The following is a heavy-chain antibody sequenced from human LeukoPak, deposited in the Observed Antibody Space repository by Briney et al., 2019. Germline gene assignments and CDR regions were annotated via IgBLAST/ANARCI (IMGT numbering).Heavy chain of an antibody. CDR1: GFTFSSYG. CDR2: ISGSGGNT. CDR3: AKASWYYYDSSGYLDY. V-gene: IGHV3-23*01. Sequence: GGSLRLSCAASGFTFSSYGMSWVRQAPGKGLYWVAAISGSGGNTYYADSVKGRFTISRDNAKNSLYLQMNSLRAEDMALYYCAKASWYYYDSSGYLDYWGQGTLVTVSS. J-gene: IGHJ4*02. D-gene: IGHD3-22*01.